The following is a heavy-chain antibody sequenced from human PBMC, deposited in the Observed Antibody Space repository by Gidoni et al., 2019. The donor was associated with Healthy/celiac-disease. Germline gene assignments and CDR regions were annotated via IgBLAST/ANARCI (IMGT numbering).Heavy chain of an antibody. CDR3: ARGGGYCSSTSCYYYYYGMDV. D-gene: IGHD2-2*01. CDR2: IYYSGST. V-gene: IGHV4-59*01. J-gene: IGHJ6*02. CDR1: GGSIRSSY. Sequence: QVQLQESGPGLVKPSETLSLTCTVSGGSIRSSYWSWIRQPPGKGLEWIGYIYYSGSTNYNPSLKSRVNISVDTSKNQFSLKLSSVTAADTAVYYCARGGGYCSSTSCYYYYYGMDVWGQGTTVTVSS.